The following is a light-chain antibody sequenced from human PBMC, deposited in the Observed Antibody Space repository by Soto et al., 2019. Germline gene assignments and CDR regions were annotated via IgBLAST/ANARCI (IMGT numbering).Light chain of an antibody. CDR2: DVT. CDR3: NSYTSDTTRV. CDR1: SSDVGGYNY. J-gene: IGLJ2*01. Sequence: QSALTQPASVSGSPGQSITISCTGTSSDVGGYNYVSWYQQHPGKAPKLMIYDVTKRPSGVSNRFSGSKSGNTASLTISGLQAEDEADYYCNSYTSDTTRVFGGGTKLTVL. V-gene: IGLV2-14*03.